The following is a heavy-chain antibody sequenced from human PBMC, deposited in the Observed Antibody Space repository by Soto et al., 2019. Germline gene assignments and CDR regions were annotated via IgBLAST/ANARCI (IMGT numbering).Heavy chain of an antibody. D-gene: IGHD5-18*01. CDR3: APHTLDTGMPSGY. Sequence: SETLSLTCAVYGGSFSGYYWNWIRQPPGKGLEWTGYIYHSGSTYYNPSLKSRVTISVDRSKNQFSLKLSSVTAADTAVYYCAPHTLDTGMPSGYWGQGTLVTVSS. J-gene: IGHJ4*02. CDR1: GGSFSGYY. CDR2: IYHSGST. V-gene: IGHV4-34*01.